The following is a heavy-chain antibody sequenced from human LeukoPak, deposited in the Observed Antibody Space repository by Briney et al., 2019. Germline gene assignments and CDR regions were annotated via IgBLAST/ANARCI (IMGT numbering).Heavy chain of an antibody. V-gene: IGHV3-9*01. CDR3: ARDRAHAFDI. J-gene: IGHJ3*02. CDR2: ISWNSGSI. CDR1: GFTFDDYA. Sequence: GRSLRLSCAASGFTFDDYAMHWVRQAPGRGLEWVSGISWNSGSIGYADSVKGRFTISRDNAKNSLYLQMNSLRAEDTAVYYCARDRAHAFDIWGQGTMVTVSS.